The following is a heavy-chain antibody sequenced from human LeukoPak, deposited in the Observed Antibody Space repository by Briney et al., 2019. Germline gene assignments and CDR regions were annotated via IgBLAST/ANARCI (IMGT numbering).Heavy chain of an antibody. D-gene: IGHD6-19*01. J-gene: IGHJ4*02. V-gene: IGHV4-39*07. CDR2: IYYSGST. CDR1: GGSISSSSYY. Sequence: SETLSLTCTVSGGSISSSSYYWGWIRQPPGKGLEGIGSIYYSGSTYYNPSLKSRVTISVDTSKNQFSLKLSSVTAADTAVYYCARAHYSSGWQFDYWGQGTLVTVSS. CDR3: ARAHYSSGWQFDY.